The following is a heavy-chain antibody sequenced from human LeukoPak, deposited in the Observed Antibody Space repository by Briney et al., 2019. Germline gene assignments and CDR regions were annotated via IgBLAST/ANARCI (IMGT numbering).Heavy chain of an antibody. CDR3: AREDGSSYYFDY. J-gene: IGHJ4*02. CDR1: GFTFSNYG. D-gene: IGHD1-26*01. Sequence: GGSLRLSCAASGFTFSNYGMHWVRQAPGKGLEWVVVISYDVSNKYYADSVKGRFTISRDNSKNTLYLQMNSLRAEDTAVYYCAREDGSSYYFDYWGQGTLVTVSS. V-gene: IGHV3-30*03. CDR2: ISYDVSNK.